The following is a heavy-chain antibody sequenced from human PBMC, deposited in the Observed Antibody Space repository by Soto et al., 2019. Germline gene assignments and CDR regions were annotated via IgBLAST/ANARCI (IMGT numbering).Heavy chain of an antibody. J-gene: IGHJ4*02. V-gene: IGHV4-34*01. Sequence: SETLSLTCAVYGGSFSGYYWSWIRQPPGKGLEWIGEINHSGGTNYNPSLKSRVTISVDTSKNQFSLNLNSVTAADTAVYFCATVDDYWGQGTLVTVSS. CDR1: GGSFSGYY. CDR2: INHSGGT. CDR3: ATVDDY.